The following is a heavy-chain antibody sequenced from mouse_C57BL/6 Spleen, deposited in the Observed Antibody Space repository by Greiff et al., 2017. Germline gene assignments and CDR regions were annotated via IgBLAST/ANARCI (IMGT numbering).Heavy chain of an antibody. J-gene: IGHJ2*01. V-gene: IGHV1-42*01. Sequence: VQLQQSGPELVKPGASVKISCKASGYSFTGYYMNWVKQSPEKSLEWIGEINPSTGGTTYNQKFKAKATLTVAKSSSTAYMQLKSLTSEDSAVYYCARTPYYSNYDYWGQGTTLTVSS. CDR3: ARTPYYSNYDY. CDR2: INPSTGGT. D-gene: IGHD2-5*01. CDR1: GYSFTGYY.